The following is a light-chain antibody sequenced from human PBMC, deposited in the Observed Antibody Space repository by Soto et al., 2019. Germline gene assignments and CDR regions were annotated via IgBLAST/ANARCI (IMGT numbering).Light chain of an antibody. Sequence: QSALTQPASVSGSLGQSITISCSGTSSDVGAYNYVSWYQQYPGKAPKLMIYHVTDRPSGVSNRFSGSKSGNTASLTISGLQAEDEADYYCCSYTTSNTFGFGTGTKVTV. V-gene: IGLV2-14*01. CDR3: CSYTTSNTFG. CDR1: SSDVGAYNY. J-gene: IGLJ1*01. CDR2: HVT.